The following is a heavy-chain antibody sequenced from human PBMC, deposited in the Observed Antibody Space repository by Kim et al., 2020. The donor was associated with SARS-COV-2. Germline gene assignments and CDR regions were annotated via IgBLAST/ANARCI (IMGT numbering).Heavy chain of an antibody. D-gene: IGHD5-12*01. Sequence: DVVKGLFTLTRDNSKNTLYLQMNSLRAEDKAVYYCAKDQGDGYNPDGMDVWGQGTTVTVSS. V-gene: IGHV3-33*06. CDR3: AKDQGDGYNPDGMDV. J-gene: IGHJ6*02.